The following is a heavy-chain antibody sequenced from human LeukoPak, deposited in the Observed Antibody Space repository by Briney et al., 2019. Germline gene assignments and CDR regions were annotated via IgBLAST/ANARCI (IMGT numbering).Heavy chain of an antibody. Sequence: GGSLRLSCAASGFTFSGSAMHWVRQASGKGLEWVGRIRSKANSYATAYAASVKGRFTISRDDSKNNAYLQMNSLKTEDTAVYYCTRRKLDSYYMDVWGKGTTVTVSS. CDR3: TRRKLDSYYMDV. CDR2: IRSKANSYAT. V-gene: IGHV3-73*01. J-gene: IGHJ6*03. CDR1: GFTFSGSA. D-gene: IGHD1-26*01.